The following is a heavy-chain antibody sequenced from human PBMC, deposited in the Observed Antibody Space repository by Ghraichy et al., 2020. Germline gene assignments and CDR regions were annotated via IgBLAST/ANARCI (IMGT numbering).Heavy chain of an antibody. CDR1: GFTFSNAW. CDR3: TTLIVVVIATPEFAFDI. CDR2: IKSKIDGGTT. J-gene: IGHJ3*02. Sequence: GGSLRLSCAASGFTFSNAWMSWARQAPGKGLEWVGRIKSKIDGGTTDYAAPVKGRFTISRDDSKNTLYLQMNSLKTEDTAVYYCTTLIVVVIATPEFAFDIWGQGTVVTVSS. D-gene: IGHD2-21*01. V-gene: IGHV3-15*01.